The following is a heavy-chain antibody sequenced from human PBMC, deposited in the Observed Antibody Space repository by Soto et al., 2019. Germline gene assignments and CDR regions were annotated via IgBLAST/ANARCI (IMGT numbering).Heavy chain of an antibody. V-gene: IGHV3-23*01. Sequence: PGGSLRLSCAASGFTFSSYAMSWVRQAPGKGLEWVAGISGGGSGTYYADSVKGRFTVSRDNSKKTLYLQMNSLRAEDTAVYYCVSPAGATTFDDFDVRGQGTVVTVSS. CDR2: ISGGGSGT. D-gene: IGHD1-26*01. CDR3: VSPAGATTFDDFDV. J-gene: IGHJ3*01. CDR1: GFTFSSYA.